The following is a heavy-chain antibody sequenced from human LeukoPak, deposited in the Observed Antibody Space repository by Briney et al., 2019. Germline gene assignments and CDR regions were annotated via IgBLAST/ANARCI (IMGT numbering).Heavy chain of an antibody. D-gene: IGHD2-2*01. V-gene: IGHV1-2*02. CDR1: GYTFTGYY. CDR3: ARDLGYCSSTSCYPWSDP. J-gene: IGHJ5*02. Sequence: ASVKVSCKASGYTFTGYYMHWVRQAPGQGLEWMGWINPNSGGTNYAQKFQGRVTMTRDTSISTAYMELSRLRSDDTAVYYCARDLGYCSSTSCYPWSDPWGQGTLVTASS. CDR2: INPNSGGT.